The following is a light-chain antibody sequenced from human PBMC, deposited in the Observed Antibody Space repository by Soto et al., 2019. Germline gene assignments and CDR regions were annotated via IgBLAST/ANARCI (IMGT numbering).Light chain of an antibody. Sequence: EIVLTQSPATLSLSPGERATLSCRASQSVSSYLAWYQQKPGQPPRLLIYDASNRATGIPARFSGSGSGTDFTFTISSLETEDFAVYYCQQRSNWPHVTFGPGTRVDVK. J-gene: IGKJ3*01. V-gene: IGKV3-11*01. CDR2: DAS. CDR1: QSVSSY. CDR3: QQRSNWPHVT.